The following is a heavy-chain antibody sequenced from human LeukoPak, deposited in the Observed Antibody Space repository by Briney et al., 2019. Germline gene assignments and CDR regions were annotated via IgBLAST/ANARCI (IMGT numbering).Heavy chain of an antibody. CDR2: IWYDGSIK. V-gene: IGHV3-33*01. D-gene: IGHD2-15*01. Sequence: GGSLRLSCAASGFTFSGYGMHWVRQAPGKGLEWVAIIWYDGSIKYYTDSVRGRFTLSRDNSKNTMYLQMNSLRVEDTAVYYCARIGCRGGSCNPYQYYDMDVWGQGTKVTVSS. CDR1: GFTFSGYG. CDR3: ARIGCRGGSCNPYQYYDMDV. J-gene: IGHJ6*02.